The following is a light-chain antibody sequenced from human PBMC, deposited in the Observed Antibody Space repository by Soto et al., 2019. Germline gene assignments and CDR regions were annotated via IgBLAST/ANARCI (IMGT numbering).Light chain of an antibody. J-gene: IGKJ4*01. CDR2: DAS. Sequence: EIVLTQSPDTLSLSPGERATLSCRASESVSSYLAWYQQKPGQAPRLLIYDASNRATGIPARFSGSGSGTDFTLTISSLEPEDFAVYYCQQRSNWPTCGGGTKVEIK. CDR1: ESVSSY. CDR3: QQRSNWPT. V-gene: IGKV3-11*01.